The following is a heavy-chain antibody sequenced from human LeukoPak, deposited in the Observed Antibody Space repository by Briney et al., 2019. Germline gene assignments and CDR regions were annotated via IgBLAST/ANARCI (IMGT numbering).Heavy chain of an antibody. D-gene: IGHD3-3*01. CDR2: TSYDGSNN. V-gene: IGHV3-30*04. CDR1: GFTFSSYA. J-gene: IGHJ4*02. CDR3: ARPYDGPYFDF. Sequence: GGSLRLSCAASGFTFSSYAMHWVRQAPGKGLEWVAVTSYDGSNNIYADSVKGRFTISRDNSKNTLYLQMNSLRTEDTSVYYCARPYDGPYFDFWGQGTPVTVSS.